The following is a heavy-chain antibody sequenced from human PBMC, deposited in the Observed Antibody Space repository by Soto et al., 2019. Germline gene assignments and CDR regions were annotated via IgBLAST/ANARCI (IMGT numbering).Heavy chain of an antibody. Sequence: QVHLQESAPGLVKPWGTLSPTCSVSEGSISSLNWLSWLRQPPTKGLEWLGEIYQMGSTNYNPSLESRVTISVDKSKNKFSLELTSLTTADTAVYYCAKDRLWGSSDRGAPDDFEVWGQGTMVTVS. CDR1: EGSISSLNW. V-gene: IGHV4-4*02. D-gene: IGHD6-6*01. J-gene: IGHJ3*01. CDR3: AKDRLWGSSDRGAPDDFEV. CDR2: IYQMGST.